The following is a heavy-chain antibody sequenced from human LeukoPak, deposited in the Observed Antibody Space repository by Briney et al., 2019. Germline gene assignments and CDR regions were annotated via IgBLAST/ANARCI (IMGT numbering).Heavy chain of an antibody. D-gene: IGHD3-16*01. V-gene: IGHV3-53*01. CDR2: LYSDGNT. J-gene: IGHJ4*02. CDR1: GFTFSNYG. CDR3: ARGVEPLAANTLAY. Sequence: GGSLRLSCAASGFTFSNYGMTWGRQAPGKGLEWVSVLYSDGNTKYADSVQGRFTISRDNSKNTLYLEMNSLSPDDTAVYYCARGVEPLAANTLAYWGQGTLVTVSS.